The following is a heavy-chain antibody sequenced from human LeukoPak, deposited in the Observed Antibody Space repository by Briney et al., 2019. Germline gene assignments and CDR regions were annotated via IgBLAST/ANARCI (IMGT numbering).Heavy chain of an antibody. V-gene: IGHV1-2*02. CDR1: GYTFTCYY. D-gene: IGHD6-13*01. CDR3: ASVAATGWYYFVY. J-gene: IGHJ4*02. CDR2: INPNSGGT. Sequence: ASVKVSCKASGYTFTCYYMHWVRQAPGQGLEWMGWINPNSGGTNYAQKLQGRVSMTRDTSISTAYIELNRLTADDTAVYYCASVAATGWYYFVYWGQGTLVTVSS.